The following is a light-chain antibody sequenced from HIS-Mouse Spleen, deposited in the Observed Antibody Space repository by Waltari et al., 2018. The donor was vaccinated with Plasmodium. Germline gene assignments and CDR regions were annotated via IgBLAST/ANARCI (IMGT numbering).Light chain of an antibody. CDR1: QSVSSN. Sequence: EIVITQSPATLSVSPGYRATLSCKASQSVSSNLAWYQQKPGQATRLLIYGASTRATGIPARFSGSGSGTEFTLTISSLQSEDFAVYYCQQYNNWSFTFGPGTKVDIK. CDR2: GAS. CDR3: QQYNNWSFT. V-gene: IGKV3-15*01. J-gene: IGKJ3*01.